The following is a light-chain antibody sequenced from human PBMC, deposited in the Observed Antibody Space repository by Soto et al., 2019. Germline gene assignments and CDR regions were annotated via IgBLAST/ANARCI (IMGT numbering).Light chain of an antibody. J-gene: IGLJ1*01. V-gene: IGLV2-14*03. CDR1: SSDVGGYNY. CDR3: CSYTNSSAYV. Sequence: QSALTQPASVSGSPGRSITISCTGTSSDVGGYNYVSWYQQHPGKAPKLMIYDVTNRPSGVSNRFSGSKSDNTASLTISGLQAEDEADYYCCSYTNSSAYVFGPGTKVTVL. CDR2: DVT.